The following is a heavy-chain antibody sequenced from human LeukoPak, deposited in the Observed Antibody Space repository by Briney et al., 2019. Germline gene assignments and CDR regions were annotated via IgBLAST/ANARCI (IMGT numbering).Heavy chain of an antibody. CDR3: ARDHVVAVDEDYYYYYIDV. CDR2: ISSSSSYI. J-gene: IGHJ6*03. D-gene: IGHD6-19*01. V-gene: IGHV3-21*01. CDR1: GFTFSSYS. Sequence: PGGSLRLSCAASGFTFSSYSMNWVRQAPGKGLEWVSSISSSSSYIYYVDSVKGRFTISRDNAKNSLYLQMSSLRAEDTAVYYCARDHVVAVDEDYYYYYIDVWGKGTTVTISS.